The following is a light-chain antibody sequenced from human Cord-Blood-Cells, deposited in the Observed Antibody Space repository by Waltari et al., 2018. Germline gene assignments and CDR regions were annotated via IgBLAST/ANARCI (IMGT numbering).Light chain of an antibody. Sequence: DIVMTQSPDSLAVSLGERATINCKSSQSVLYSSNNKNYLAWYQQKPGQPPKLLIYWASTRESGVPDRFSGSGSVTDFTLTISSLQAEDVAVYYCQQYYSTPYTFGQGTKLGIK. J-gene: IGKJ2*01. CDR2: WAS. CDR3: QQYYSTPYT. CDR1: QSVLYSSNNKNY. V-gene: IGKV4-1*01.